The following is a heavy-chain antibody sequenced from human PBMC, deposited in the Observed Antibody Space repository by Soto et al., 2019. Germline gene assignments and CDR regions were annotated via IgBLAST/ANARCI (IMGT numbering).Heavy chain of an antibody. CDR3: AKDPSPQPTVVVTPGWFDP. CDR1: GDSIRDGGYY. Sequence: QVQLQESGPGLVEPSQTLSLTCTVSGDSIRDGGYYWAWIRQLPGKGLEWLGDIYYTGKTAYNPSLKSRLTISVDMSKSQFSLKLTSLTAADTAVYYCAKDPSPQPTVVVTPGWFDPWGQGIMVTVSS. J-gene: IGHJ5*02. V-gene: IGHV4-31*03. CDR2: IYYTGKT. D-gene: IGHD2-21*02.